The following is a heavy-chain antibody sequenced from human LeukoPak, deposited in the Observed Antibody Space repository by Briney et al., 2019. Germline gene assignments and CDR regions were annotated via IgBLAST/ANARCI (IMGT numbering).Heavy chain of an antibody. CDR3: ASQGYDILTGYYGFDY. J-gene: IGHJ4*02. V-gene: IGHV4-59*01. D-gene: IGHD3-9*01. CDR2: IYYSGST. Sequence: SETLSLTCTVSGGSISSYYRSWIRQPPGKGLEWIGYIYYSGSTNYNPSLKSRVTISVDTSKNQFSLKLSSVTAADTAVYYCASQGYDILTGYYGFDYWGQGTLVTVSS. CDR1: GGSISSYY.